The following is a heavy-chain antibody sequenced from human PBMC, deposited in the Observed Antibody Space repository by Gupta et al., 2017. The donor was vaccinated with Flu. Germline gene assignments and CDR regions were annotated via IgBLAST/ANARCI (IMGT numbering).Heavy chain of an antibody. V-gene: IGHV3-74*03. CDR2: INADGSST. Sequence: EVHLVESGGGLVHPGGSMRLSCAASGFTFSTSYLQGVRQAPGKELVWVSRINADGSSTTYADSVKGRFTISRDNAKNTLYLQMNSLGADDTAVYYCATVTTGCWGQGTLVTVSS. CDR1: GFTFSTSY. J-gene: IGHJ4*02. D-gene: IGHD4-17*01. CDR3: ATVTTGC.